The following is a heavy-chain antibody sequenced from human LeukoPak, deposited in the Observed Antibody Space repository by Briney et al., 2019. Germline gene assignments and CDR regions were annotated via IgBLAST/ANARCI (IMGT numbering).Heavy chain of an antibody. CDR1: GYTFTSYD. V-gene: IGHV1-8*01. CDR3: ARVPSGLRYFDWLFPLFDY. J-gene: IGHJ4*02. D-gene: IGHD3-9*01. CDR2: MNPNSGNT. Sequence: GASVKVSCKASGYTFTSYDINWVRQATGQGLEWMGWMNPNSGNTGYAQKFQGRVTMTRNTSISTAYMELSSLRSEDTAVYYCARVPSGLRYFDWLFPLFDYWGQGTLVTVSS.